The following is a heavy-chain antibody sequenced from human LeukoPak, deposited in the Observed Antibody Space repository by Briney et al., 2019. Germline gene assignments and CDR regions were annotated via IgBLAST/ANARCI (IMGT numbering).Heavy chain of an antibody. CDR3: AKDGAIFGVPITRGGMDV. Sequence: GGSRRLSCAASGFKFDEYAMHWVRQVPGQGLEWVSGITWNSGSVGYADSVRGRFPISRDNAKNSLYLQMNSLRPEDTALYYCAKDGAIFGVPITRGGMDVWGQGTTVTVSS. CDR1: GFKFDEYA. D-gene: IGHD3-3*01. J-gene: IGHJ6*02. V-gene: IGHV3-9*01. CDR2: ITWNSGSV.